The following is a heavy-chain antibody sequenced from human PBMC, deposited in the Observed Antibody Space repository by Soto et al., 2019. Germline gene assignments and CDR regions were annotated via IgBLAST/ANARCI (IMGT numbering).Heavy chain of an antibody. V-gene: IGHV4-34*01. Sequence: SETLSLTCAVYGGSFSGYYWSWIRQPPGKGLEWIGEINHSGSTNYNPSLKSRVTISVDTSKNQFSLKLSSVTAADMAVYYCARGASGRVSSGWYSWWFDPWGQGTLVTVSS. CDR1: GGSFSGYY. J-gene: IGHJ5*02. D-gene: IGHD6-19*01. CDR3: ARGASGRVSSGWYSWWFDP. CDR2: INHSGST.